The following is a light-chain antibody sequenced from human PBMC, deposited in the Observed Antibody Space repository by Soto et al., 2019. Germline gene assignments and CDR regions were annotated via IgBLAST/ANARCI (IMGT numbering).Light chain of an antibody. J-gene: IGKJ4*01. CDR2: DAS. CDR1: QSIDRY. Sequence: VFTKSPVTLSMARGNRATLSCRASQSIDRYLAWYQQKPGQAPRLLIHDASNRATGIPARFSGSGSGTDFTLTISSLELEDFAVYYCQQRKTWPLTFGGGTKVDIK. CDR3: QQRKTWPLT. V-gene: IGKV3-11*01.